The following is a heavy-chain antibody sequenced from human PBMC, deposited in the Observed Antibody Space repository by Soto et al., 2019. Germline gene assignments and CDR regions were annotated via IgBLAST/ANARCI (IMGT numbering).Heavy chain of an antibody. V-gene: IGHV3-23*01. J-gene: IGHJ4*02. CDR3: AKHGVVVAATPLFDY. Sequence: GGSLRLSCAASGFTFSSYAMSWVRQAPGKGLEWVSAISGSGGSTYYADSVKGRFTISRDNSKNTLYRQMNSLRAEDTALDYCAKHGVVVAATPLFDYWGQVTLVTVSS. D-gene: IGHD2-15*01. CDR1: GFTFSSYA. CDR2: ISGSGGST.